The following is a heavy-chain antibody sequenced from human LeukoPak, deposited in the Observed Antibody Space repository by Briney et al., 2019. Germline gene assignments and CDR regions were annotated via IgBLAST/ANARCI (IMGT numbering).Heavy chain of an antibody. Sequence: SGGSLRLSCTASGFVLSDYGMHWVRQAPGKGLERVAFVRNDGSNEYYVGSVKGRFTISRDKSKNTLYLQMNSLRAEDTAVYSCAKESDSGYHSEGPKTWGLGTLVTVSS. CDR2: VRNDGSNE. D-gene: IGHD5-12*01. CDR1: GFVLSDYG. CDR3: AKESDSGYHSEGPKT. V-gene: IGHV3-30*02. J-gene: IGHJ5*02.